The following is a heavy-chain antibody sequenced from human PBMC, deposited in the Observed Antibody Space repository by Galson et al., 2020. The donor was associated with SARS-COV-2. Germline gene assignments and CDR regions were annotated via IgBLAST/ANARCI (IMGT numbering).Heavy chain of an antibody. Sequence: GGSLRLSCAASGFTFSSYAMHWVRQAPGKGLEWVAVISYDGSNKYYADSVKGRFTISRDNSKNTLYLQMNSLRAEDTAVYYCARDIGDGYDYYYSVWTSGAKGPRSPSR. V-gene: IGHV3-30*04. CDR2: ISYDGSNK. CDR1: GFTFSSYA. J-gene: IGHJ6*02. D-gene: IGHD2-21*01. CDR3: ARDIGDGYDYYYSVWTS.